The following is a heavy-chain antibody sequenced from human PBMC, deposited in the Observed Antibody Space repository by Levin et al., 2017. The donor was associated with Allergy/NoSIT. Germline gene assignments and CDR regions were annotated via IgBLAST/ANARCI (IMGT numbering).Heavy chain of an antibody. J-gene: IGHJ6*02. CDR1: GGSVSSGTYY. D-gene: IGHD5/OR15-5a*01. CDR2: INYRGVT. CDR3: ARNRIIVSGGNDYYYGMDV. Sequence: SQTLSLTCSVSGGSVSSGTYYWSWIRRPPGKGLEWIVYINYRGVTKYNPSLKSRVTISVDTSKNEFSLKVNSVTAADTAVYYCARNRIIVSGGNDYYYGMDVWGQGTTVTVSS. V-gene: IGHV4-61*01.